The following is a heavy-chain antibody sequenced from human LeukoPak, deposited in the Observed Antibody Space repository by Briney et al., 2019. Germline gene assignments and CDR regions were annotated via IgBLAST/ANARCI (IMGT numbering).Heavy chain of an antibody. Sequence: GGSLRLSCAASGFTFSNYAMSWVRQAPGKGLEWVSAILGSGGSTYYADSVKGRFTVSRDNSKSTLYLQMNSLRAEGTALYYCAKWGDYDVLTGYYVPDYWGQGTLVTVSS. V-gene: IGHV3-23*01. CDR2: ILGSGGST. CDR1: GFTFSNYA. J-gene: IGHJ4*02. CDR3: AKWGDYDVLTGYYVPDY. D-gene: IGHD3-9*01.